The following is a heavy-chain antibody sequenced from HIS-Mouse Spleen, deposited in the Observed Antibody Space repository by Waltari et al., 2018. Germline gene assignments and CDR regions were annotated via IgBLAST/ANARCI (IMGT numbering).Heavy chain of an antibody. CDR2: ISSSGSTI. V-gene: IGHV3-11*01. Sequence: QVQLVESGGGLVKPGASLRLSCAASVFTFSDSYMAWIRQAPGKGLEWVSYISSSGSTIYYADSVKGRFTISRDNAKNSLYLQMNSLRAEDTAVYYCARDESRNWEIAYYFDYWGQGTLVTVSS. CDR3: ARDESRNWEIAYYFDY. J-gene: IGHJ4*02. CDR1: VFTFSDSY. D-gene: IGHD3-22*01.